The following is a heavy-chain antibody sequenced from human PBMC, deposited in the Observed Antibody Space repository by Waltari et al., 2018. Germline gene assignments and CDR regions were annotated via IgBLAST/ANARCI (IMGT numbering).Heavy chain of an antibody. Sequence: EVQLVESGGGSVQPGGSLRLSCAASGRTFSNYWMNWVRQAPGKVLWWVANRKQDGSEKNYVDSVEGRFSISRDNAQNSLYLQMNSLRAEDTAIYYCVTGLTTVTAKDYFDHWGQGALVTVS. J-gene: IGHJ4*02. CDR1: GRTFSNYW. D-gene: IGHD4-17*01. CDR2: RKQDGSEK. V-gene: IGHV3-7*01. CDR3: VTGLTTVTAKDYFDH.